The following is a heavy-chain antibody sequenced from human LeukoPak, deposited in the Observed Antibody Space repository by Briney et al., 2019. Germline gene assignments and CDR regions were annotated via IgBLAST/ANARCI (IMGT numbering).Heavy chain of an antibody. CDR2: IYHSGST. CDR3: ARIIAAADRTLDY. J-gene: IGHJ4*02. CDR1: GGSISSGGYY. V-gene: IGHV4-30-2*01. Sequence: SETLSLTCTVSGGSISSGGYYWSWIRQPPGKGLEWIGYIYHSGSTYYNPSLKSRVTISVDTSKNQFSLKLSSVTAADTAVYYCARIIAAADRTLDYWGQGTLVTVSS. D-gene: IGHD6-13*01.